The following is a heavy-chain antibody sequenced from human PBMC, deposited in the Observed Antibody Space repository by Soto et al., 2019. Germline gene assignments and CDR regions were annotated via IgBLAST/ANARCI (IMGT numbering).Heavy chain of an antibody. CDR3: AHRVLRTVFGLVTTTAIYFDF. CDR1: GFSLTTSGVG. V-gene: IGHV2-5*02. CDR2: LYWDDDK. Sequence: QITLNESGPTQVKPRQTLTLSCTFSGFSLTTSGVGVGWIRQSPGKAPEWLALLYWDDDKRYSPSLKSRLTITKGTSKNPVVLTMADLDPADTATYYCAHRVLRTVFGLVTTTAIYFDFWGQGTPVAVSS. J-gene: IGHJ4*02. D-gene: IGHD3-3*01.